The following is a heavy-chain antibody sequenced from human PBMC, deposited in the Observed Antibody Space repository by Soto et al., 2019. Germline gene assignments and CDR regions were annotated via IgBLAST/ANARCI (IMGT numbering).Heavy chain of an antibody. CDR2: IYKSATT. Sequence: NPSETLSLTCSVSGDSISSVDYFWAWIRQPPGQALEYIGYIYKSATTYYNPSFESRVAFSLDTSKSQFSLNVTSVTAADTAVYFCARGRYCLTGRCFPNWFDSWGQGTLVTVSS. CDR1: GDSISSVDYF. CDR3: ARGRYCLTGRCFPNWFDS. J-gene: IGHJ5*01. V-gene: IGHV4-30-4*01. D-gene: IGHD2-15*01.